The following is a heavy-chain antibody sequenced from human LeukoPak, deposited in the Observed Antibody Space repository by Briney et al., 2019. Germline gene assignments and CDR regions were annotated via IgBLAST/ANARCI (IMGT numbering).Heavy chain of an antibody. CDR1: RFTFSRYW. V-gene: IGHV3-74*01. J-gene: IGHJ1*01. CDR3: ARAPSEIGGYYPEYFRH. D-gene: IGHD3-22*01. Sequence: GGSLRLSCAASRFTFSRYWMHWVRQAPGKGLVWVSRIKSDGSTNYADSVKGRFTISRDNAKNTVSPQMNSLRAEDTGVYYCARAPSEIGGYYPEYFRHWGQGTLVTVSS. CDR2: IKSDGST.